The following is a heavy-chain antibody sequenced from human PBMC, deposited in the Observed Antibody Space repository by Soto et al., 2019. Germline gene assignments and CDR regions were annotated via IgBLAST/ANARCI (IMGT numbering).Heavy chain of an antibody. CDR1: GFTFSSYA. D-gene: IGHD6-6*01. CDR2: ISYDGSNK. CDR3: ARFSSSSAFDY. J-gene: IGHJ4*02. Sequence: LRLSCAASGFTFSSYAMHWVRQAPGKGLEWVAVISYDGSNKYYADSVKGRFTISRDNSKNTLYLQMNSLRAEDTAVYYCARFSSSSAFDYWGQGTLVTVSS. V-gene: IGHV3-30-3*01.